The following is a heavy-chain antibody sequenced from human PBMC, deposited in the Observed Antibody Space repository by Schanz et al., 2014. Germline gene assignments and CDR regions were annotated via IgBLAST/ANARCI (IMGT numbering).Heavy chain of an antibody. J-gene: IGHJ5*02. Sequence: QVQLVQSGAEVKKPGSSVKVSCKATGDTFDNFGISWVRQAPGQGLEWMGWMNPDSGNTGYAQKFQGRVTMTRNTSISTAYMELSSLRSEDTAVYYCARGRGCTGGSCYSWFDLWGQGTLVTVAS. V-gene: IGHV1-8*01. CDR1: GDTFDNFG. CDR2: MNPDSGNT. D-gene: IGHD2-15*01. CDR3: ARGRGCTGGSCYSWFDL.